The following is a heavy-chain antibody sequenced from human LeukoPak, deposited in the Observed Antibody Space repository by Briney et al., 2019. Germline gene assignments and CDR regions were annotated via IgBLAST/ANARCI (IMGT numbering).Heavy chain of an antibody. CDR3: ARPRQRWRYCSSTSCPDAFDI. V-gene: IGHV4-34*01. CDR2: INHSGST. J-gene: IGHJ3*02. CDR1: GGSFSGYY. D-gene: IGHD2-2*01. Sequence: PSETLSVTCAVYGGSFSGYYWSWIRQPPGKGLEWIGEINHSGSTNYNPSLKSRVTISVDTSKNQFSLKLSSVTAADTAVYYCARPRQRWRYCSSTSCPDAFDIWGQGTMVTVSS.